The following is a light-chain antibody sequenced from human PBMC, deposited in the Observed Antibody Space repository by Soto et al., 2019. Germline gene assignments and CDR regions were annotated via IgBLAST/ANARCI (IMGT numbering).Light chain of an antibody. CDR1: QSVTSSY. V-gene: IGKV3-20*01. J-gene: IGKJ1*01. CDR3: QQYGNSPRT. Sequence: EIVLTQSPDTLSLSPGERATLSCRASQSVTSSYLAWYQQKPGQAPMLLIYGASSRATGIPDRFSGSGSGTDFTLTISSLEPEDFAVYYCQQYGNSPRTFGQGTKVEIK. CDR2: GAS.